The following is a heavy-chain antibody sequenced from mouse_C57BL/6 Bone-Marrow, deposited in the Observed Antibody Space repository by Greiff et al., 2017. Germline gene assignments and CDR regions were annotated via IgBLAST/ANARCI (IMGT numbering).Heavy chain of an antibody. Sequence: VQLQQSGAELARPGASVKLSCKASGYTFTSYGISWVKQRTGQGLEWIGEIYPRSGNTYYNEKFKGKATLTADKSSSTAYMELRSLTSDDSAVYFWAIITTVRDWGQGTLVTVSA. J-gene: IGHJ3*01. D-gene: IGHD1-1*01. V-gene: IGHV1-81*01. CDR3: AIITTVRD. CDR2: IYPRSGNT. CDR1: GYTFTSYG.